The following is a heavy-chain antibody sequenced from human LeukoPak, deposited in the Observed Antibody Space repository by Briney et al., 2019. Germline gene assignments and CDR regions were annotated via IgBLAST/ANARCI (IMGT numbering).Heavy chain of an antibody. V-gene: IGHV4-34*01. D-gene: IGHD6-13*01. CDR2: INHSGST. CDR3: ARGWGSSWYYFDN. J-gene: IGHJ4*02. CDR1: GGSFSGYY. Sequence: SETLSLTCAVYGGSFSGYYWSWIRQPPGKGLEWIGEINHSGSTNYNPSLKSRVTISVDTSKNQFSLKLSSVTAADTAVYYCARGWGSSWYYFDNWGQGTLVTVSS.